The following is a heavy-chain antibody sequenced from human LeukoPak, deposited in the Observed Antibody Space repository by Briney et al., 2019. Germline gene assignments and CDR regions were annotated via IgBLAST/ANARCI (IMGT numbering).Heavy chain of an antibody. J-gene: IGHJ4*02. Sequence: GRSLRLSCAASGFTFSSYPMHWVRQAPGKGLEWVAVISYDGSTKYYADSAKGRFTISRDNSKSTLYLQMNSLRAEDTAVYYCASGYYVIFWGQGTLVTVSS. D-gene: IGHD3-9*01. CDR3: ASGYYVIF. CDR2: ISYDGSTK. V-gene: IGHV3-30*07. CDR1: GFTFSSYP.